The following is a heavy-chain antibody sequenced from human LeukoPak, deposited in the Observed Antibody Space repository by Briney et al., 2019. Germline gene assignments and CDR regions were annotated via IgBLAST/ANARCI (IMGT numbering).Heavy chain of an antibody. V-gene: IGHV3-21*01. CDR2: ISSSSYI. J-gene: IGHJ3*01. CDR3: ARDRCSSTSCYIHDAFDV. D-gene: IGHD2-2*01. CDR1: GFTFSSYS. Sequence: GGSLRLSCAASGFTFSSYSMNWVRQAPGKGLEWVSSISSSSYIYYADSVKGRFTISRDNAKNSLYLQMNSLRAEDTAVYYCARDRCSSTSCYIHDAFDVWGQGTMVTVSS.